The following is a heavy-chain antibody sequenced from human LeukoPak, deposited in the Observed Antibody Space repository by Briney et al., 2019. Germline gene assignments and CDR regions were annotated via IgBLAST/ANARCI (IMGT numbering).Heavy chain of an antibody. CDR3: ARQWDYGGLDDC. J-gene: IGHJ4*02. CDR1: GFTFRNYG. V-gene: IGHV3-30*03. D-gene: IGHD4-23*01. CDR2: ISNDGSDK. Sequence: GGSLRLSCAASGFTFRNYGMHWVRQAPGKGLEWVAVISNDGSDKQYGDSVKGRFAISRGNSKNTLYLEMNSLTLEDTAVYYCARQWDYGGLDDCWGQGTLVTVSS.